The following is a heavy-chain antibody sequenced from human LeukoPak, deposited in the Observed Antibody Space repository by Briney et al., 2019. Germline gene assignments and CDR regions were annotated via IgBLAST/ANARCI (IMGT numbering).Heavy chain of an antibody. CDR2: IYYSGST. V-gene: IGHV4-61*01. CDR1: GGSVSSGSYY. Sequence: SETLSLTCTVSGGSVSSGSYYWSWTRQPPGKGLGWIGYIYYSGSTNYNPSLKSRVTISVDTSKNQFSLKLSSVTAADTAVYYCASTMRSIAAAGNWFDPWGQGTLVTVSS. D-gene: IGHD6-13*01. J-gene: IGHJ5*02. CDR3: ASTMRSIAAAGNWFDP.